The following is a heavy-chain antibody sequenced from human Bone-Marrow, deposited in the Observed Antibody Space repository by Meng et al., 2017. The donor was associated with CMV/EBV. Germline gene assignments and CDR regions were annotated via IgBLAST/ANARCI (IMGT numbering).Heavy chain of an antibody. CDR3: ARGTWELPSSNWFDP. CDR1: GGSISSGGYY. J-gene: IGHJ5*02. CDR2: IYYSGST. D-gene: IGHD1-26*01. V-gene: IGHV4-31*03. Sequence: SETLSLSCTVSGGSISSGGYYWSWIRQHPGKGLEWIGYIYYSGSTYYNPSLKSRVTISVDTSKNQFSLKLSSVTAADTAVYYCARGTWELPSSNWFDPWGQGTLVTVPS.